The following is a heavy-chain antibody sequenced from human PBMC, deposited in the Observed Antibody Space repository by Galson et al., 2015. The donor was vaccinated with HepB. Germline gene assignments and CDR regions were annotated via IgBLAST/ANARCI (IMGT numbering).Heavy chain of an antibody. CDR1: GFTFSSYS. CDR3: ARDPLAVAGDFDY. J-gene: IGHJ4*02. CDR2: ISSSSSYI. Sequence: SLRLSCAASGFTFSSYSMNWVRQAPGKGLEWVSSISSSSSYIYYADSVKGRFTISRDNAKNSLYLQMNSLRAEDTAVYYCARDPLAVAGDFDYWGQGTLVTVSS. D-gene: IGHD6-19*01. V-gene: IGHV3-21*01.